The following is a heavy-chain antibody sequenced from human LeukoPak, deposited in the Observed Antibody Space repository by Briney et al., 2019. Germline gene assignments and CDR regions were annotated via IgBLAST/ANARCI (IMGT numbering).Heavy chain of an antibody. CDR2: IYYSGST. V-gene: IGHV4-39*01. J-gene: IGHJ3*02. Sequence: SETLSLTCTVSGGSISSSSYYWGWIRQPPGKGLEWIGSIYYSGSTYYNPSLKSRVTISVDTSKTQFSLKLSSVTAADTAVYYCASSRLRFLEWLSPDDAFDIRGQGTMVTVSS. D-gene: IGHD3-3*01. CDR3: ASSRLRFLEWLSPDDAFDI. CDR1: GGSISSSSYY.